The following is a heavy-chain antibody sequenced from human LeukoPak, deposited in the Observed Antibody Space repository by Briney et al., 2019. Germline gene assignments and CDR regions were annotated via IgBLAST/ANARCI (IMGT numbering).Heavy chain of an antibody. CDR3: AKDDMLHLDY. Sequence: GGSLRLSCAASGFTFSSYGMHWVRQAPGKGLEWVAAIWYDGSNKYYADSVKGRFTISRDNSKNTLYLQMNSLRAEDTAVYYCAKDDMLHLDYWGQGTLVTVSS. CDR1: GFTFSSYG. D-gene: IGHD2-8*01. J-gene: IGHJ4*02. V-gene: IGHV3-33*06. CDR2: IWYDGSNK.